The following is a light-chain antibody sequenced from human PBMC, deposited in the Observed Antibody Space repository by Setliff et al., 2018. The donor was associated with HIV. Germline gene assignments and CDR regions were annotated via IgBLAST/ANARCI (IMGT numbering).Light chain of an antibody. CDR3: QSYDSSLTGSYV. CDR1: SSNIGARYD. CDR2: GNT. J-gene: IGLJ1*01. V-gene: IGLV1-40*01. Sequence: QSVLTQPPSVSGAPGQRVTISCTGSSSNIGARYDVHWYQQLPGAAPKLLIYGNTNRPSGVPDRFSGSKSGTSASLAITGLQAEDEADYYCQSYDSSLTGSYVFGTGTKVTVL.